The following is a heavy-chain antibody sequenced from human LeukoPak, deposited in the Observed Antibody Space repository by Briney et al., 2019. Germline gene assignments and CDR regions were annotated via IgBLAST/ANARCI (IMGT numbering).Heavy chain of an antibody. CDR1: GGPISDFY. CDR3: ARLRSGSTPPPPYYYYGLDV. D-gene: IGHD1-26*01. V-gene: IGHV4-59*01. Sequence: SETLSLTCTVSGGPISDFYWSWIRQSPEKGLEWIGNIFYSGNTNYNPSLRSRVTISVDTSKKQFSLRLTSVTAADTAVYYSARLRSGSTPPPPYYYYGLDVWGQGTTVTVSS. CDR2: IFYSGNT. J-gene: IGHJ6*02.